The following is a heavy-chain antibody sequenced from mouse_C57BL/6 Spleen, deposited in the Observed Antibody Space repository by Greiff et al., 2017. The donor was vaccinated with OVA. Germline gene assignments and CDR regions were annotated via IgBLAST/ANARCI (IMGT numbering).Heavy chain of an antibody. CDR2: ISSGSSTI. CDR1: GFTFSDYG. V-gene: IGHV5-17*01. D-gene: IGHD1-1*01. J-gene: IGHJ1*03. Sequence: EVQLVESGGGLVKPGGSLKLSCAASGFTFSDYGMHWVRQAPEKGLEWVAYISSGSSTIYYADTVKGRFTISRDNAKNTLFLQMTSLRSEDTAMYYCARTGDKKDGRSFYWYFDVWGTGTTVTVSS. CDR3: ARTGDKKDGRSFYWYFDV.